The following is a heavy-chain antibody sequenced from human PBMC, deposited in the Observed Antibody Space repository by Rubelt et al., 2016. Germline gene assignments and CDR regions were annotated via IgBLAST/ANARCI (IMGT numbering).Heavy chain of an antibody. D-gene: IGHD6-13*01. CDR2: IYYSGST. Sequence: GAGLVKPSETLSLTCTVSGGSISSSSDYWGWIRQPPGKGLEWIGSIYYSGSTYYNPSLKSRITISVDTSKNQFSLKLSSVTAADTAVYYCARHSAVPLAAAGHFDYWGQGTLVTVSS. CDR1: GGSISSSSDY. J-gene: IGHJ4*02. CDR3: ARHSAVPLAAAGHFDY. V-gene: IGHV4-39*01.